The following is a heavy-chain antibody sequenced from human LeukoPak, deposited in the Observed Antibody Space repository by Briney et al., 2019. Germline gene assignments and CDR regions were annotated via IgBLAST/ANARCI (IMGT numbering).Heavy chain of an antibody. CDR2: IYTSGST. V-gene: IGHV4-4*07. J-gene: IGHJ6*03. Sequence: SETLSLTCTVSGGSMSSYYWNWIWQPAGKGLEWIGRIYTSGSTKYNPSLKSRVTMSADTAKNQFSLKLNSVTAADTAVYYCARVASGGYDILTGYYYYHYMDVWGKGTTVTISS. CDR3: ARVASGGYDILTGYYYYHYMDV. D-gene: IGHD3-9*01. CDR1: GGSMSSYY.